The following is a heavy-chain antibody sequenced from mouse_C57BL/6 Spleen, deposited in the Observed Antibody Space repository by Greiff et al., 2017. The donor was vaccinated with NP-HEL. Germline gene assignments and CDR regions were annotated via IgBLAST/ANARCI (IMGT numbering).Heavy chain of an antibody. D-gene: IGHD2-4*01. Sequence: EVQLVESGGGLVKPGGSLKLTCAVSGFTFSSYPMSWVRQTPEKRLEWVATISGGGGNTYYPDSVKGRFTISRDNAKNTLYLQMSSLRSEDTALYYCARDDYGDFDYWGQGTTLTVSS. J-gene: IGHJ2*01. CDR1: GFTFSSYP. CDR2: ISGGGGNT. V-gene: IGHV5-9*01. CDR3: ARDDYGDFDY.